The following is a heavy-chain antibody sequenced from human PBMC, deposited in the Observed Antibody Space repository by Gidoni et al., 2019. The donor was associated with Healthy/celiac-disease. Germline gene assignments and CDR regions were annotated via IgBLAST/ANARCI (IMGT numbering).Heavy chain of an antibody. D-gene: IGHD3-3*01. CDR3: ARDLEDVSITIFGVVNHYFDY. J-gene: IGHJ4*02. V-gene: IGHV1-2*02. Sequence: QVQLVQSGAEVKKPGASVKVSCKASGYTFTGYYMHGVRQAPGQGLEWMGWINPNSGGTNYAQKFQGRVTMTRDTSISTAYMELSRLRSDDTAVYYCARDLEDVSITIFGVVNHYFDYWGQGTLVTVSS. CDR1: GYTFTGYY. CDR2: INPNSGGT.